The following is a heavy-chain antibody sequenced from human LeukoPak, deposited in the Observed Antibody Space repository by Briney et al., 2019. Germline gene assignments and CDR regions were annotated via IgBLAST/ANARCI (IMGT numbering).Heavy chain of an antibody. CDR1: GFTFISYW. D-gene: IGHD6-13*01. CDR3: ARESSSWPGRSRYYFDY. Sequence: PGGSLRLSCAASGFTFISYWMGWVRQAPGKGLEWVANIKQDGSEKYYVDSVKGRFTISRDNAKNSLYLQLSSLSVEDTAVYYCARESSSWPGRSRYYFDYWGQGTLVAVSS. V-gene: IGHV3-7*01. J-gene: IGHJ4*02. CDR2: IKQDGSEK.